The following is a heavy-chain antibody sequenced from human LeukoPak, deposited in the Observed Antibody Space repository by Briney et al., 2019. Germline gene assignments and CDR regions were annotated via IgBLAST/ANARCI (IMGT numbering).Heavy chain of an antibody. J-gene: IGHJ4*02. Sequence: ASVKVSCKASGYTFTGYYMHWVRQAPGQGLEWMGWINPNSGGTNYAQKFQGRVTMTRDTSISTAYMELSRLRSDDTAVYYCARDKGGATMGRARYYIDYWGQGTLVTVSS. D-gene: IGHD5-12*01. V-gene: IGHV1-2*02. CDR3: ARDKGGATMGRARYYIDY. CDR1: GYTFTGYY. CDR2: INPNSGGT.